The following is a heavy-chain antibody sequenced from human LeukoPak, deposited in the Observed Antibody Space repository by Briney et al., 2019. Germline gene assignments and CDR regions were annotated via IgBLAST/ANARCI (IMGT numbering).Heavy chain of an antibody. CDR3: ARAGELRYMDV. D-gene: IGHD3-16*01. CDR2: IEGIGPTT. Sequence: PGRSLRLSCAASGFTFSSYEMNWVRQAPGKGLEWVSTIEGIGPTTYYADSVKGRFTISRDNARNSLFLQMSSLRADDTAIYYCARAGELRYMDVWGKGTAVTVSS. CDR1: GFTFSSYE. J-gene: IGHJ6*03. V-gene: IGHV3-48*03.